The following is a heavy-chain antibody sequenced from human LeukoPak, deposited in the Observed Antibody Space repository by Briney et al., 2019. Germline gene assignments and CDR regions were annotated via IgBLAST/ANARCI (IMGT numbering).Heavy chain of an antibody. V-gene: IGHV7-4-1*02. Sequence: GASVKVSCKASGYTFTSYAMNWVRQAPGQGLEWMGWINTNTGNPTYAQGFTGRFVFSLDTSVSTAYLQISSLKAEDTAVYYCAREQAWHYYDCSGFSGLDYWGQGTLVTVSS. CDR1: GYTFTSYA. J-gene: IGHJ4*02. D-gene: IGHD3-22*01. CDR3: AREQAWHYYDCSGFSGLDY. CDR2: INTNTGNP.